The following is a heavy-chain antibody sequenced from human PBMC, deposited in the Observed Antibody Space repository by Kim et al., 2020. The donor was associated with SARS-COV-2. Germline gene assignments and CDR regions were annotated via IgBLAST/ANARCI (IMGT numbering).Heavy chain of an antibody. CDR3: ARNEDY. J-gene: IGHJ4*02. CDR2: IDADNGNT. CDR1: GYTFTSYA. Sequence: ASVKVSCKASGYTFTSYAFHWVRQAPGQRLEWMGWIDADNGNTKYSQKFQGRVTITRDTPASTAYMELSSLRSEDTAVYYCARNEDYWGRGTLVTVSS. V-gene: IGHV1-3*01.